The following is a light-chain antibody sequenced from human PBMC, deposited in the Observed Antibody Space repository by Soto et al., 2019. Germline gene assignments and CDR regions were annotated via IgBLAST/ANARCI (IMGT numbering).Light chain of an antibody. J-gene: IGKJ2*01. Sequence: IVLTQSPATLSLSPGETASLSCRASQNISIYLAWYQQKLGQPPRLLIYDASNRATGIPARFIGSGSGTDFTLTVSSLEPEDFARYYCQQRTNWPPNTFGQGTKLEMK. CDR3: QQRTNWPPNT. CDR1: QNISIY. CDR2: DAS. V-gene: IGKV3-11*01.